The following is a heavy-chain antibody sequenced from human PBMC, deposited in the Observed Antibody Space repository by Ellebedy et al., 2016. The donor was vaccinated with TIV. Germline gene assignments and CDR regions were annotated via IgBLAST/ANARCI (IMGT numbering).Heavy chain of an antibody. CDR2: ISPADSDT. V-gene: IGHV5-51*01. CDR3: ARHVGDGSHFDY. CDR1: GYTFINYW. Sequence: GESLKISCTGSGYTFINYWIGWVRQMPGKGLEWMGIISPADSDTRYSPSFQGQVNISVDKSINTASLQWSSLKASDSAMYYCARHVGDGSHFDYWGQGTLVTVSS. D-gene: IGHD5-24*01. J-gene: IGHJ4*02.